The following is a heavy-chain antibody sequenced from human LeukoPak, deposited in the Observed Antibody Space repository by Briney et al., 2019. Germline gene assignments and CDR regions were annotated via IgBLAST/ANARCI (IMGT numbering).Heavy chain of an antibody. D-gene: IGHD3-10*01. CDR1: GGSISRYS. J-gene: IGHJ4*02. CDR3: ARRGSNYYDSGSYYNVFPKPMDY. V-gene: IGHV4-59*12. Sequence: SETLSLTCTVSGGSISRYSWTWIRQPPEKGLEWIGCIYYNGSTNYNPSLKSRVTISLDTSKNQFSLKLSSVTAADTAVYYCARRGSNYYDSGSYYNVFPKPMDYWGQGTLVTVSS. CDR2: IYYNGST.